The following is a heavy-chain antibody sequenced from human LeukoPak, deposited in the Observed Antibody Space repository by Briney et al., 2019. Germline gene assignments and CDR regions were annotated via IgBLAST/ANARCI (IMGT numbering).Heavy chain of an antibody. V-gene: IGHV4-38-2*01. CDR1: GYSISSGYY. CDR2: IYHSGST. Sequence: SETLSLTCAVSGYSISSGYYWGWIRQPPGRGLEWIGSIYHSGSTYYNPSLKSRVTMSVDTSKNQFSLKLSSVTAADTAVYYCARESSSGYCSGGSCYPYYYYYMDVWGKGTTVTVSS. CDR3: ARESSSGYCSGGSCYPYYYYYMDV. J-gene: IGHJ6*03. D-gene: IGHD2-15*01.